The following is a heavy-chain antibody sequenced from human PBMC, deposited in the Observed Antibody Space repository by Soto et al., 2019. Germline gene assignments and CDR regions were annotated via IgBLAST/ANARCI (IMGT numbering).Heavy chain of an antibody. CDR2: IYYSGST. V-gene: IGHV4-39*01. Sequence: KASETLSLTCTVSGGSISSSSYYWGWIRQPPGKGLEWIGSIYYSGSTYYNPPLKSRVTISVDTSKNQFSLKLSSVTAADTAVYYCARRRSSWYVDPWGQGTLVTVSS. CDR1: GGSISSSSYY. D-gene: IGHD6-13*01. J-gene: IGHJ5*02. CDR3: ARRRSSWYVDP.